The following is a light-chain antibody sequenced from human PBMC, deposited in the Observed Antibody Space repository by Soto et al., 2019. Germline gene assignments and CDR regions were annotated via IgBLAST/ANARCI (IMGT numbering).Light chain of an antibody. Sequence: QSVLTQPPSVSGAPGQRVSISCTGSTSNIGAPYDVHWYQHLPGTAPKLLIYGDNNRPSGVPDRLSGSKSGTSASLAITRLQAKDEADFYCQSYDISLHNYVFGTGTKVTVL. CDR2: GDN. CDR3: QSYDISLHNYV. CDR1: TSNIGAPYD. V-gene: IGLV1-40*01. J-gene: IGLJ1*01.